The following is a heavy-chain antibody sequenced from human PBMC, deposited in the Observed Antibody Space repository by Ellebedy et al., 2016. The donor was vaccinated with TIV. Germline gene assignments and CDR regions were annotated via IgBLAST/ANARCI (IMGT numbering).Heavy chain of an antibody. Sequence: GGSLRLSCKVSGFTFSNYWMHWVRQAPGKGLVWVSRMNSDGRGTIYADSVKGRFTMSRDNAKKTLFLQMNSLRAEDSAGYYCVRAWGGHDSSGYFYEREYYFDYWGQGTLVTVSS. CDR3: VRAWGGHDSSGYFYEREYYFDY. J-gene: IGHJ4*02. CDR1: GFTFSNYW. V-gene: IGHV3-74*01. D-gene: IGHD3-22*01. CDR2: MNSDGRGT.